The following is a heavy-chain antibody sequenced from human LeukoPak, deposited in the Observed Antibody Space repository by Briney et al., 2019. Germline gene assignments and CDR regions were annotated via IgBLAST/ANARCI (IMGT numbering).Heavy chain of an antibody. Sequence: QSGGSLRLPCAASGFTYSRYAMHWLPQAPGEGVEYVSAISNGGGSTHYASSLKARFTISRDNSKNTLYLQMGSLRAEDMAVYYCARAYYDIWSAYVYWGQGTLVTVSS. CDR3: ARAYYDIWSAYVY. D-gene: IGHD3-3*01. J-gene: IGHJ4*02. V-gene: IGHV3-64*01. CDR1: GFTYSRYA. CDR2: ISNGGGST.